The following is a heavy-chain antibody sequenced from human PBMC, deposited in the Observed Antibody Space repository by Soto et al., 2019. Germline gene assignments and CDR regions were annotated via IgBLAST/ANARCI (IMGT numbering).Heavy chain of an antibody. CDR1: GFTFDDYA. J-gene: IGHJ4*02. Sequence: GGSLRLSCAASGFTFDDYAMHWVRQAPGKGLEWVSGISWNSGSIGYADSVKGRFTISRDNAKNSLYLQRNSLRAEDTALYYCAKDIGPAGPFDYWGQGTLVTVSS. CDR2: ISWNSGSI. V-gene: IGHV3-9*01. CDR3: AKDIGPAGPFDY. D-gene: IGHD2-2*01.